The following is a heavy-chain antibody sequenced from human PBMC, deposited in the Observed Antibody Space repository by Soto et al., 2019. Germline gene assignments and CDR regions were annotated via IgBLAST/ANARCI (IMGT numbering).Heavy chain of an antibody. CDR2: ISGSGGRT. CDR3: ARPMLSTRPLGPGFDY. D-gene: IGHD3-16*01. J-gene: IGHJ4*02. Sequence: GESLKISCAASGFTFSSYAMSWVRQAPGKGLEWVSAISGSGGRTYYADSGKGRFTISRDDSKNTLYLQMNSLRAEDTAVYYCARPMLSTRPLGPGFDYWGQGTLVTVSS. CDR1: GFTFSSYA. V-gene: IGHV3-23*01.